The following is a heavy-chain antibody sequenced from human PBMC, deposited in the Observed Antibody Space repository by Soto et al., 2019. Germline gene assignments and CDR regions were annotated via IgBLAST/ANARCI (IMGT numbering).Heavy chain of an antibody. CDR3: AKLPIDYGDYAVIWYFDL. D-gene: IGHD4-17*01. Sequence: PGGSLRLSCAASGFTFSSYAMSWVRQAPGKGLEWVSAISGSGGSTYYADSVKGRFTISRDNSKNTLYLQMNSLRAEDTAVYYCAKLPIDYGDYAVIWYFDLWGRGTLVTVSS. V-gene: IGHV3-23*01. J-gene: IGHJ2*01. CDR1: GFTFSSYA. CDR2: ISGSGGST.